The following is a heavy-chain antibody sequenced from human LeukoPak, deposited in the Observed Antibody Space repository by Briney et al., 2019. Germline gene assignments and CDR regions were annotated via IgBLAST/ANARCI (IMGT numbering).Heavy chain of an antibody. CDR2: IIPIFGTA. V-gene: IGHV1-69*06. CDR3: ARGDITMVRGVIKRGFDY. D-gene: IGHD3-10*01. J-gene: IGHJ4*02. Sequence: SVKVSCKASGGTFSSYAISWVRQAPGQGLEWMGGIIPIFGTANYAQKFQGRVTITADKSTSTAYMELSSLRSEDTAVYYCARGDITMVRGVIKRGFDYWGQGTLVTVSS. CDR1: GGTFSSYA.